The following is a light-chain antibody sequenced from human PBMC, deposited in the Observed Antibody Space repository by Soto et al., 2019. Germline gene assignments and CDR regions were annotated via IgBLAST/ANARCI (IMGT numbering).Light chain of an antibody. V-gene: IGKV1-33*01. J-gene: IGKJ2*01. CDR3: QQCATLPDT. Sequence: DIPMTQSPSSLSASVGDRVTITCQASQDITHFLNWYQQKPGKAPKLLIYHASNLETGVPSRFSGSGSGTHFTFTISSLQPEDIATYYCQQCATLPDTFGQGTKLEI. CDR2: HAS. CDR1: QDITHF.